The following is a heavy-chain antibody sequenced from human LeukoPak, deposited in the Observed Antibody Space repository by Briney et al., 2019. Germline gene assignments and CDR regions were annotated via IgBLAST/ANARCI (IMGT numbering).Heavy chain of an antibody. CDR1: GDTFSSYA. J-gene: IGHJ5*02. D-gene: IGHD6-13*01. CDR3: ARLKRGIGAAGTSLRGWFDP. V-gene: IGHV1-69*01. CDR2: IIPIFDTS. Sequence: SVKVSCKASGDTFSSYAITWVRQAPGQGLEWMGGIIPIFDTSNYAQKFQGRVTFTSDDSTSTAYMELSSLRSEGTAVYYCARLKRGIGAAGTSLRGWFDPWGQGTLVTVSS.